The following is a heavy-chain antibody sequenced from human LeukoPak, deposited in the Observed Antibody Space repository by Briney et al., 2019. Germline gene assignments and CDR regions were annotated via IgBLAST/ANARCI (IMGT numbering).Heavy chain of an antibody. D-gene: IGHD3-22*01. CDR3: ARKFSGSSGLCMDV. V-gene: IGHV3-7*01. Sequence: PGGSLRLSCAASGFTFSNYWMSWVRQAPGKGLEWLANINQDGSEIYYVDSVKGRFTISRDNGKNSLYLQINSLRADDTAVYYCARKFSGSSGLCMDVWGRGTTVTVSS. CDR2: INQDGSEI. CDR1: GFTFSNYW. J-gene: IGHJ6*04.